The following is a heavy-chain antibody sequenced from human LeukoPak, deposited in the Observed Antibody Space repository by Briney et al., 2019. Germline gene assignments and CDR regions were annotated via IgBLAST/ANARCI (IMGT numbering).Heavy chain of an antibody. V-gene: IGHV3-48*03. D-gene: IGHD3-22*01. CDR2: ISSSGSAI. CDR1: GFSFNTYE. J-gene: IGHJ3*02. CDR3: VREGVLDSRGSCDAFDI. Sequence: GGSLRLSCAASGFSFNTYEMNWIRQAPGKGLEWVSYISSSGSAIYYADSVKGRFTISRDNAKNSLFLQMNSLRVEDTAVYYCVREGVLDSRGSCDAFDIWGQGTMVTVSS.